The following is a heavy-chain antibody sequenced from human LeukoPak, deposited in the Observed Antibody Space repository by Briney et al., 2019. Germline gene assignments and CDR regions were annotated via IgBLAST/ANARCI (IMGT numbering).Heavy chain of an antibody. Sequence: GGSLRLSCAASGFTFSSYWMSWVRQAPGKGLEWVANIKQDGSEKYYVDSVKGRFTISRDNAKNSLYLQMNSLRAEDTAVYYCARLPRYYGDYPAFDYWGRGTLVTVSS. D-gene: IGHD4-17*01. CDR3: ARLPRYYGDYPAFDY. CDR1: GFTFSSYW. J-gene: IGHJ4*02. CDR2: IKQDGSEK. V-gene: IGHV3-7*03.